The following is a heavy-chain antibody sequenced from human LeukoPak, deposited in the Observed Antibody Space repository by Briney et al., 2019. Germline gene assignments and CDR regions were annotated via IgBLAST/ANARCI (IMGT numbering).Heavy chain of an antibody. D-gene: IGHD2-21*01. CDR2: LEYDGTS. V-gene: IGHV3-30*02. Sequence: GGSLRLSCAASGFTFSNYGMHWVRQTPGKGLEWVAFLEYDGTSNYLDSVKGRFTISRDNSESTLYLQMNSLQVEDTAIYYCAKRGFRAPSGDDVLESLHLWGQGTLVTVSS. CDR1: GFTFSNYG. J-gene: IGHJ1*01. CDR3: AKRGFRAPSGDDVLESLHL.